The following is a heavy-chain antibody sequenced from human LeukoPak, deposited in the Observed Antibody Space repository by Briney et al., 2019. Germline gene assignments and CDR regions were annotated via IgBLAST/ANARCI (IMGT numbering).Heavy chain of an antibody. CDR2: ISPDGSDK. D-gene: IGHD3-16*01. CDR3: TRVGVGGY. V-gene: IGHV3-7*01. CDR1: GFTFTTFW. J-gene: IGHJ4*02. Sequence: GGSLRLSCAASGFTFTTFWMTWVRQAPGKGREWVANISPDGSDKYYVDSVKGRFTISRDNAKDSLFLQMNSLRADDTAMYFCTRVGVGGYWGQGTLVTVSS.